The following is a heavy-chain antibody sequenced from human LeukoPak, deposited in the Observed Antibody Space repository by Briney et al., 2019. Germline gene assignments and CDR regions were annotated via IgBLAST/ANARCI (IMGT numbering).Heavy chain of an antibody. CDR2: IYYSGST. J-gene: IGHJ4*02. CDR1: GGSFSDYY. V-gene: IGHV4-34*01. CDR3: ARGYYYDSSGYLA. Sequence: SETLSLTCAVYGGSFSDYYWGWIRQPPGKGLEWIGSIYYSGSTYYNPSLKSRVTISVDTSKNQFSLKLSSVTAADTAVYYCARGYYYDSSGYLAWGQGTLVTVSS. D-gene: IGHD3-22*01.